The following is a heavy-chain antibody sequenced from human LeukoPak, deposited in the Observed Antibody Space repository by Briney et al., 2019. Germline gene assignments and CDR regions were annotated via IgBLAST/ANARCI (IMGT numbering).Heavy chain of an antibody. CDR1: GGSISSYS. Sequence: LSLTCTVSGGSISSYSWSWIRQTPGKGLEWVSYIYDSSISYADSVKGRFTISRDNAKSSLYLQMNSLRAEDTAVYYCARGGKRTFDSWGQGTLVTVAS. CDR2: IYDSSI. J-gene: IGHJ4*02. CDR3: ARGGKRTFDS. V-gene: IGHV3-11*04. D-gene: IGHD3-16*01.